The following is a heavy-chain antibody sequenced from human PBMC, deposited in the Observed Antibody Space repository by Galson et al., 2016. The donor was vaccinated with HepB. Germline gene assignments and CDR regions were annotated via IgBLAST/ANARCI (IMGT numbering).Heavy chain of an antibody. CDR3: ARVGVTLDYYYYHDMDV. V-gene: IGHV1-3*01. Sequence: SVKVSCKASGYTLTTYAMHWVRQAPGQRLEWMGWINAGNGNTKYSQKFQGRVTITRDTSASTGYLELSSLRSEDTAVYYCARVGVTLDYYYYHDMDVWGQGTTVTVSS. CDR2: INAGNGNT. J-gene: IGHJ6*02. CDR1: GYTLTTYA. D-gene: IGHD3-10*01.